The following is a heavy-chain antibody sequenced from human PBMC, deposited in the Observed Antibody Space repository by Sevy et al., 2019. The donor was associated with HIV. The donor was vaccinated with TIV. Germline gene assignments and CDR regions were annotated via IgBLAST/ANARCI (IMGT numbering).Heavy chain of an antibody. D-gene: IGHD2-8*01. J-gene: IGHJ4*02. Sequence: SETLSLTCIVSGASISNTAYYWGWIRQSPGKGLEWIASIRHGGYTFYNPSLKSRVTISADTSKNQFSLKLTSVSAADTSIYYCVGPKLTYTNGWHDFDYWGQGTVVTVSS. CDR2: IRHGGYT. V-gene: IGHV4-39*01. CDR1: GASISNTAYY. CDR3: VGPKLTYTNGWHDFDY.